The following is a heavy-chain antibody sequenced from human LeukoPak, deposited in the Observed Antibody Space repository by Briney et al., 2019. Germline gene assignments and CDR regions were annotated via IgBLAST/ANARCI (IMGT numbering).Heavy chain of an antibody. V-gene: IGHV4-34*01. CDR2: INHSGST. J-gene: IGHJ5*02. CDR3: ASRRITMVRGVNWFDP. Sequence: PSETLSLTCTVSGGSISSYYWSWIRQPPGKGLEWIGEINHSGSTNYNPSLKSRVTISVDTSKNQFSLKLSSVTAADTAVYYCASRRITMVRGVNWFDPWGQGTLVTVSS. D-gene: IGHD3-10*01. CDR1: GGSISSYY.